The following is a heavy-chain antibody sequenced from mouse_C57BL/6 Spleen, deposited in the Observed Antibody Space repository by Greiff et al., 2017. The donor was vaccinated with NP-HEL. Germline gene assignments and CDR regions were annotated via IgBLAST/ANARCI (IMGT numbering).Heavy chain of an antibody. J-gene: IGHJ2*01. CDR2: IDPSDSET. CDR3: ARRDYGTGTGYFDY. CDR1: GYTFTSYW. D-gene: IGHD4-1*01. V-gene: IGHV1-52*01. Sequence: QVQLQQPGAELVRPGSSVKLSCKASGYTFTSYWMHWVKQRPIQGLEWIGNIDPSDSETHYNQKFKDKATLTVDKSSSTAYMQLSSLTSEDSAVYYCARRDYGTGTGYFDYWGQGTTLTVSS.